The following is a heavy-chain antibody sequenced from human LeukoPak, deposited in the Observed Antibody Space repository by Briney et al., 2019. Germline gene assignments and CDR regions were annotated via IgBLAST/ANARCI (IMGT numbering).Heavy chain of an antibody. CDR1: GFTFSSYA. CDR3: AREKAKGFSGYDLDY. V-gene: IGHV3-30-3*01. CDR2: ISYDGSNK. D-gene: IGHD5-12*01. Sequence: GGSLRLSCAASGFTFSSYAMHWVRQAPGKGLEWVAVISYDGSNKYYADSVKGRFTISRDNSKNTLYLQMNSLRAEDTAVYYCAREKAKGFSGYDLDYWGQGTLVTVSS. J-gene: IGHJ4*02.